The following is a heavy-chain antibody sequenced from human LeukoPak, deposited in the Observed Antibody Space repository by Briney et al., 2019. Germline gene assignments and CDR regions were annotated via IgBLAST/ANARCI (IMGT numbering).Heavy chain of an antibody. V-gene: IGHV3-66*01. Sequence: DPGGSLRLSCAASGFTVSSNYMSWVRQAPGKGLEWVSVIYSGGSTYYADSVKGRFTISRDNSKNTLYLQMNSLRAEDTAVYYCARDGFTMVREGVDIWGQGTMVTVSS. CDR1: GFTVSSNY. D-gene: IGHD3-10*01. CDR3: ARDGFTMVREGVDI. CDR2: IYSGGST. J-gene: IGHJ3*02.